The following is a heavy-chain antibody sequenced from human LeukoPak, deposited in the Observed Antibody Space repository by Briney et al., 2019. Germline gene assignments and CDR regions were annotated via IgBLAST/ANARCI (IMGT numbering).Heavy chain of an antibody. CDR1: GGSFSGYY. J-gene: IGHJ6*03. CDR3: ARGLRYCSSTSCYTLWGYYYYMDV. Sequence: SETLSLTCAVYGGSFSGYYWSWIRQPPGKGLEWIGEINHSGSSNYNPSLKSRVTISVDTSKHQFSLKMSSVTAADTAVYYCARGLRYCSSTSCYTLWGYYYYMDVWGKGTTVTVSS. V-gene: IGHV4-34*01. D-gene: IGHD2-2*02. CDR2: INHSGSS.